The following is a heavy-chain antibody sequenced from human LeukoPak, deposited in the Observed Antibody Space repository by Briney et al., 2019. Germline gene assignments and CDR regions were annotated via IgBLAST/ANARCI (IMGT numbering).Heavy chain of an antibody. CDR2: ISGSGSTI. CDR3: ARQQLWLDY. V-gene: IGHV3-11*01. CDR1: GFTFSDYY. J-gene: IGHJ4*02. D-gene: IGHD1-1*01. Sequence: PGGSLRLSCTASGFTFSDYYMSWIRQAPGKGLEWVSYISGSGSTIYSADSVKGRFTISRDNAKYSLYLQMSSLRTEDTAVYYCARQQLWLDYWGQGTLITVSS.